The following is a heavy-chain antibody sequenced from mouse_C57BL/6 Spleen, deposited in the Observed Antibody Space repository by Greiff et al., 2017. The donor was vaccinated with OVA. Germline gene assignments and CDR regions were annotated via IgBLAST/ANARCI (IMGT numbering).Heavy chain of an antibody. CDR1: GYAFSSSW. CDR3: ARWGSEYYFDY. CDR2: IYPGDGDT. D-gene: IGHD3-1*01. Sequence: QVQLQQSGPELVKPGASVKISCKASGYAFSSSWMNWVKQRPGKGLEWIGRIYPGDGDTNYNGKFKGKATLTADKSSSTAYMQLSSLTSEDSAVYFCARWGSEYYFDYWGQGTTLTVSS. J-gene: IGHJ2*01. V-gene: IGHV1-82*01.